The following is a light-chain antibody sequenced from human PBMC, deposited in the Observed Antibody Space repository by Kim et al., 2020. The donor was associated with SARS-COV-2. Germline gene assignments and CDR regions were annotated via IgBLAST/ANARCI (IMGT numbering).Light chain of an antibody. CDR2: VAS. V-gene: IGKV1-39*01. J-gene: IGKJ2*01. Sequence: DIQMTQSPYSLSASVGDRVTITCRASHFINTYLSWYQQKPGKAPKLLINVASSLQSGVPSRFSGSGSGTDFTLTINSLQPEDFATYFCQQSYNTLYTFGQGTKLEI. CDR1: HFINTY. CDR3: QQSYNTLYT.